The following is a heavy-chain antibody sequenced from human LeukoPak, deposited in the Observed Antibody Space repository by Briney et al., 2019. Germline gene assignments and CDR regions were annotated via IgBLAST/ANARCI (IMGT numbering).Heavy chain of an antibody. Sequence: SVKVSCKASGGTFSSYAISWVRQAPGQGLEWMGGIIPIFGTANYAQKFQGRVTMTRDTSISTAYMELSRLRSDDTAVYYCARDGVAGTGIDYWGQGTLVTVSS. CDR2: IIPIFGTA. CDR3: ARDGVAGTGIDY. CDR1: GGTFSSYA. J-gene: IGHJ4*02. D-gene: IGHD6-19*01. V-gene: IGHV1-69*05.